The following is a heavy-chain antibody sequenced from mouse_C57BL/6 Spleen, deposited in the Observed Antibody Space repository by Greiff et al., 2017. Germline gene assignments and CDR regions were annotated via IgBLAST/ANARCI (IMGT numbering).Heavy chain of an antibody. Sequence: QVQLKQSGAELMKPGASVKLSCKATGYTFTGYWIEWVKQRPGHGLEWIGEILPGSGSTNYNEKFKGKATFTANTSSNTAYMQISSLTTEDSAIYYCARKDYYGSSYFDYWGQGTTLTVSS. CDR1: GYTFTGYW. CDR2: ILPGSGST. J-gene: IGHJ2*01. CDR3: ARKDYYGSSYFDY. D-gene: IGHD1-1*01. V-gene: IGHV1-9*01.